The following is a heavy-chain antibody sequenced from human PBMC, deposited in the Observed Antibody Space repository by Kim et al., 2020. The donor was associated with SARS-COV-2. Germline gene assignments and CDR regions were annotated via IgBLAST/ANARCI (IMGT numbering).Heavy chain of an antibody. CDR2: IYYSGST. CDR1: GGSISSSSYY. J-gene: IGHJ4*02. CDR3: ARHWSIADDY. V-gene: IGHV4-39*01. D-gene: IGHD6-6*01. Sequence: SETLSLTCTVSGGSISSSSYYWGWIRQPPGKGLEWIGSIYYSGSTYYNPSLKSRVTISVDTSKNQFSLKLSSVTAADTAVYYCARHWSIADDYWGQGTLVTVSS.